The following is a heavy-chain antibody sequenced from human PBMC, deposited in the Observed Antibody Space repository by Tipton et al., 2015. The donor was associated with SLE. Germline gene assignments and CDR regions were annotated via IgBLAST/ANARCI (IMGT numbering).Heavy chain of an antibody. D-gene: IGHD6-19*01. V-gene: IGHV3-13*01. Sequence: SLRLSCAASGFTFSSYDMHWVRQATGKGLEWVSAIGTAGDTYYPGSVKGRLAISRENAKNSLYLQMNSLRAGDTAVYYCARDGLKRAFDIWGQGTMVTVSS. CDR2: IGTAGDT. J-gene: IGHJ3*02. CDR3: ARDGLKRAFDI. CDR1: GFTFSSYD.